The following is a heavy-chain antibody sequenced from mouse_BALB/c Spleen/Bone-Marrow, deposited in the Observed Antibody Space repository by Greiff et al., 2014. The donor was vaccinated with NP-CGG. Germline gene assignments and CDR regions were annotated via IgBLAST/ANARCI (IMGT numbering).Heavy chain of an antibody. CDR2: ICGDGST. Sequence: QVQLQQSGPGLVEPSQSLTITCTVSGFSFTNYDVSWVRQPPGKGLEWLGEICGDGSTNYHSALIYRLNISKDNSKSQVSLKLNSLQTDDTATYYFRGRPWFAYWGQGTLVTVSA. J-gene: IGHJ3*01. D-gene: IGHD3-1*01. CDR1: GFSFTNYD. CDR3: RGRPWFAY. V-gene: IGHV2-3*01.